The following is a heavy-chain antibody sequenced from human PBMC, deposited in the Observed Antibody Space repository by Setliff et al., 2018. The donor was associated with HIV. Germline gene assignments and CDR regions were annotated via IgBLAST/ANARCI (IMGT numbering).Heavy chain of an antibody. Sequence: PGGSLRLSCAASGFTVSSNYMSWVRQAPGKGLEWVSVIYSGGSTYYADSVKGRFTISRDNSKNTLYLQMNSLRAEDTAVYYCARANYYYYYYMDVWGKGTTVTVSS. CDR1: GFTVSSNY. J-gene: IGHJ6*03. CDR3: ARANYYYYYYMDV. CDR2: IYSGGST. V-gene: IGHV3-66*02.